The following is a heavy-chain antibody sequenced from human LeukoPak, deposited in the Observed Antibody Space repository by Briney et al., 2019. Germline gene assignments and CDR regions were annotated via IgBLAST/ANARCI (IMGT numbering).Heavy chain of an antibody. J-gene: IGHJ5*02. Sequence: PSQTLSLTCTVSGDSISSDDYYWSWIRQPAGKGLEWIGRFSASGNSNYNPSLKSRLTISVDTSKNQFSLKLTSVTAADTAVYYCARLYYYEPGRFDPWGQGTLVTVSS. CDR2: FSASGNS. CDR1: GDSISSDDYY. D-gene: IGHD3-22*01. CDR3: ARLYYYEPGRFDP. V-gene: IGHV4-61*02.